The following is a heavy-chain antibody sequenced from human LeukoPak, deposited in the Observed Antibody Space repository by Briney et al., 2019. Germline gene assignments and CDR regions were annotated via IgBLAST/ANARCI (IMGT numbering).Heavy chain of an antibody. CDR3: ARNPGGNSDY. J-gene: IGHJ4*02. CDR2: IYSSGTT. D-gene: IGHD4-23*01. CDR1: GGSISSFY. V-gene: IGHV4-59*01. Sequence: SETLSLTCTVSGGSISSFYWTWIRQPPGKGLEWIGYIYSSGTTNYNPSLKSRVTISVDTSKNQFSLKPTSVTAADTAVYYCARNPGGNSDYWGQGTLVTVSS.